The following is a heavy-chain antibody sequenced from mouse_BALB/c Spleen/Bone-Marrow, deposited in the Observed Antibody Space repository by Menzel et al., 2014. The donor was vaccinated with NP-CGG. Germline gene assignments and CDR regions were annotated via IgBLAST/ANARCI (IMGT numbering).Heavy chain of an antibody. CDR3: ARDVFYSIHYYAIDY. D-gene: IGHD2-5*01. V-gene: IGHV2-9*02. CDR2: IWAGGST. Sequence: VKLVESGPGLVAPSQSLSITCTVSGFSLTSYGLHWVRQPPGKGLEWLGVIWAGGSTNYNSALMSRLSISKNNSKSQVFLKMNILQTDDTTMYYCARDVFYSIHYYAIDYLGQGTSVTVSS. J-gene: IGHJ4*01. CDR1: GFSLTSYG.